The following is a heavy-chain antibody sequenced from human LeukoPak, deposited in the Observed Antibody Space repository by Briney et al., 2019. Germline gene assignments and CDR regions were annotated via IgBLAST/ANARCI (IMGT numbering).Heavy chain of an antibody. D-gene: IGHD2-21*01. CDR1: GYTFTSYG. CDR3: ARDSYSGGDCYSGRNFDY. V-gene: IGHV1-18*01. J-gene: IGHJ4*02. Sequence: SVKVSCKASGYTFTSYGISWVRQAPGQGREWMGWISAYNGNTNYAQKLQGRVTMTTDTSTSTAYMELRSLRSDDTAVYYCARDSYSGGDCYSGRNFDYWGQGTLVTVSS. CDR2: ISAYNGNT.